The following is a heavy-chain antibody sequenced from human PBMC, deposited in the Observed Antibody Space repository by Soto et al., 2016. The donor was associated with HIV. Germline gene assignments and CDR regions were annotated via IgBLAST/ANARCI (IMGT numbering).Heavy chain of an antibody. D-gene: IGHD3-16*02. CDR2: IWYDGTNK. V-gene: IGHV3-33*01. J-gene: IGHJ3*01. CDR3: ARIEQVEGVSFDYR. Sequence: VQLVESGGGVVQPGRSLRLSCAASGFTFSRYGMHWVRQAPGKGLEWVAIIWYDGTNKYYADSVKGRFTISRDNSKNTVFLHMNSLRVEDTAVYYCARIEQVEGVSFDYRGDQGTMVTVSP. CDR1: GFTFSRYG.